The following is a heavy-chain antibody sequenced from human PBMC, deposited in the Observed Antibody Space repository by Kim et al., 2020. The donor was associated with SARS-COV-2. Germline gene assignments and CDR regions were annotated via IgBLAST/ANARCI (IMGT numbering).Heavy chain of an antibody. V-gene: IGHV1-69*01. D-gene: IGHD3-16*01. Sequence: FQGRVTITADESTSTAYMELSSLRSEDTAVYYCARATDYDYVWGSYGVDYWGQGTLVTVSS. CDR3: ARATDYDYVWGSYGVDY. J-gene: IGHJ4*02.